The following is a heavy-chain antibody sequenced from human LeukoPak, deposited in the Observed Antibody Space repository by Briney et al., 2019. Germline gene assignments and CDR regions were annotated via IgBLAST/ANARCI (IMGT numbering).Heavy chain of an antibody. Sequence: GGSLRLSCAASGFTFSSYAMSWVRQAAGKGLEWVSAISGSGGSTYYADSVKGRFTISRDNSKNTLYLQMNSLRAEDTDVYYCAKVTYYYDSSGYYAFDYWGQGTLDTVSS. CDR3: AKVTYYYDSSGYYAFDY. V-gene: IGHV3-23*01. D-gene: IGHD3-22*01. CDR1: GFTFSSYA. CDR2: ISGSGGST. J-gene: IGHJ4*02.